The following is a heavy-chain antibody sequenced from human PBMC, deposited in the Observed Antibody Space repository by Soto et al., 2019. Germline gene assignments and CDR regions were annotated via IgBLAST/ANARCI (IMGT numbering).Heavy chain of an antibody. CDR2: INPSGGST. CDR3: AREYSSSWSSYYYYMDV. J-gene: IGHJ6*03. Sequence: ASVKVSCKASGYTFTSYYMHWVRQAPGQGLEWMGIINPSGGSTSYGQKFQGRVTMTRDTSTSTVYMELSSLRSEDTAVYYCAREYSSSWSSYYYYMDVWGKGTTVTVSS. D-gene: IGHD6-13*01. CDR1: GYTFTSYY. V-gene: IGHV1-46*03.